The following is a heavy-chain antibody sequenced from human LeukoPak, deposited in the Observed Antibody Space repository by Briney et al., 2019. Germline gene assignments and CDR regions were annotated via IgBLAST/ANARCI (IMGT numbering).Heavy chain of an antibody. CDR3: ARDLGSSGYLDY. CDR2: ISSSGSTI. CDR1: GFTFSSYE. V-gene: IGHV3-48*03. Sequence: PGGSLRLSCAASGFTFSSYEMNWVRQAPGKGLEWVSYISSSGSTIYYADSVKGRFTISRDNAKNSLYLQMNSLRAEDTAVYYRARDLGSSGYLDYWGQGTLVTVSS. J-gene: IGHJ4*02. D-gene: IGHD3-22*01.